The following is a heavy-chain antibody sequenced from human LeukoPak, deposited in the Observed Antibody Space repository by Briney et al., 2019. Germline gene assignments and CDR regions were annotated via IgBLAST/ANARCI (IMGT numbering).Heavy chain of an antibody. CDR2: INPNTGGT. J-gene: IGHJ6*04. V-gene: IGHV1-2*04. D-gene: IGHD3-10*01. Sequence: ASVKVSCKASGYTFTGYYLHWIRRAPGQGPEWMGRINPNTGGTNYAQKFQGWVTMTTDTSIGTAYLDLGNLKSDDTAVYYGARDAGIWFGEANYGVDVWGKGTTVTVSS. CDR1: GYTFTGYY. CDR3: ARDAGIWFGEANYGVDV.